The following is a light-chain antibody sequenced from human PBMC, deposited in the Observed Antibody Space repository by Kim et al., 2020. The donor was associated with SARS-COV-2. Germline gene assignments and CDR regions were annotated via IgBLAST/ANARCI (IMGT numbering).Light chain of an antibody. CDR3: QAWDSSTLV. Sequence: SYELTQPPSVSMSPGQTASITCSGDKLGDKYACWYQQKPGQSPVLAIYQDSKRPSGIPERFSGSNSGNTATLTISGTQAMDEADYYCQAWDSSTLVFGGGTQLTVL. V-gene: IGLV3-1*01. J-gene: IGLJ2*01. CDR2: QDS. CDR1: KLGDKY.